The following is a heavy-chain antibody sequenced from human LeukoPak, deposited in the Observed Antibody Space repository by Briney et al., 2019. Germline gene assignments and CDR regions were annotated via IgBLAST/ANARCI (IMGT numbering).Heavy chain of an antibody. Sequence: PGGSLRLSCAASGFTFSRYVMHWVRQAPGKGLQWVAVISYDGSDKYYADSVTGRFTISRDNSKNTLYLQMNSLRPEDTAVYYCAKGDYGSGLDVFDIWGQGTMVTGSS. V-gene: IGHV3-30*18. CDR3: AKGDYGSGLDVFDI. J-gene: IGHJ3*02. CDR2: ISYDGSDK. CDR1: GFTFSRYV. D-gene: IGHD6-19*01.